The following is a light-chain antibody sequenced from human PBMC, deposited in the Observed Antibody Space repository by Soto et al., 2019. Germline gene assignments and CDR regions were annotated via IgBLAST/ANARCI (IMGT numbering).Light chain of an antibody. Sequence: EIVMTQSPATLSVSPGERATLSCRASQSVSSNLAWYQQKPGQAPRLRIYGASTRATDIPARFSGSASGTECTLSISSLQSEDFAVYYCQQYNNWPPFTFGPGTKVDIK. J-gene: IGKJ3*01. V-gene: IGKV3-15*01. CDR2: GAS. CDR1: QSVSSN. CDR3: QQYNNWPPFT.